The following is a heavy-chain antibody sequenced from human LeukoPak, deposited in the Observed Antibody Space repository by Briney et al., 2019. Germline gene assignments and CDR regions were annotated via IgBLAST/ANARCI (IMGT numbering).Heavy chain of an antibody. Sequence: GASVKVSCKASGGTFSSFALIWVRQAPGQGLEWMGGIIPIFGTANYAQKFQGRVTMTRDMSTSTDYMELSSLRSEDTAVYYCARDNSVEDTAWWFDPWGQGTLVTVSS. V-gene: IGHV1-69*05. D-gene: IGHD4-23*01. CDR2: IIPIFGTA. CDR1: GGTFSSFA. J-gene: IGHJ5*02. CDR3: ARDNSVEDTAWWFDP.